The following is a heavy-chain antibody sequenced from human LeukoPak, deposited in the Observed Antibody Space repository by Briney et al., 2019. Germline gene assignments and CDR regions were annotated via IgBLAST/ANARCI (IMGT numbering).Heavy chain of an antibody. CDR1: GYTFTSYD. V-gene: IGHV1-69*13. D-gene: IGHD3-22*01. CDR2: IIPIFGTA. Sequence: SVKVSCKASGYTFTSYDINWVRQAPGQGLEWMGGIIPIFGTANYAQKFQGRVTITADESTSTAYMELSSLRSEDTAVYYCARVGCYDSSGYPLSDYYFDYWGQGTLVTVSS. CDR3: ARVGCYDSSGYPLSDYYFDY. J-gene: IGHJ4*02.